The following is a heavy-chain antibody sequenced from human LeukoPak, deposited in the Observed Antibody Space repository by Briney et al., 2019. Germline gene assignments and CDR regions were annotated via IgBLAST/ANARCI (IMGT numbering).Heavy chain of an antibody. Sequence: GRSLRLSCAASGFTFSSYAMHWVRQAPGKGLEWVAVISYDGSNKYYADSVKGRFTISRDNAKNSLYLQMNSLRAEDTAVYYCARGTPSPYSYGYYYGMDVWGQGTTVTVSS. CDR2: ISYDGSNK. CDR1: GFTFSSYA. D-gene: IGHD5-18*01. CDR3: ARGTPSPYSYGYYYGMDV. V-gene: IGHV3-30-3*01. J-gene: IGHJ6*02.